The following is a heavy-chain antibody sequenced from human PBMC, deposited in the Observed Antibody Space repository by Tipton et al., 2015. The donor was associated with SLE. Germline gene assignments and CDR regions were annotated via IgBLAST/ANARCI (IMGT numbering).Heavy chain of an antibody. Sequence: LRLSCTVSGGSISSYYWSWIRQPPGKGLEWIGYIYYSGSTNYNPSLKSRVTISVDTSKNQFSLKLSSVTAADTAVYYCASIAAAGAGNYYYYGMDVWGQGTTVTVSS. D-gene: IGHD6-13*01. V-gene: IGHV4-59*12. J-gene: IGHJ6*02. CDR3: ASIAAAGAGNYYYYGMDV. CDR2: IYYSGST. CDR1: GGSISSYY.